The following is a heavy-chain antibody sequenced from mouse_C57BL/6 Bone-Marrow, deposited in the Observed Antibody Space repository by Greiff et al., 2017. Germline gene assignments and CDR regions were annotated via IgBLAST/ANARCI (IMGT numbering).Heavy chain of an antibody. Sequence: VQLQQSGAELVRPGASVKLSCTASGFNIKDYYMHWVKQRPEQGLEWIGRIDPEDGDTESAPKFQGKATMTADTSSNTAYLQLSSLTSEDTAVYYCTSYGNSYYFDYWGQGTTLTVSS. V-gene: IGHV14-1*01. CDR3: TSYGNSYYFDY. J-gene: IGHJ2*01. CDR1: GFNIKDYY. D-gene: IGHD2-1*01. CDR2: IDPEDGDT.